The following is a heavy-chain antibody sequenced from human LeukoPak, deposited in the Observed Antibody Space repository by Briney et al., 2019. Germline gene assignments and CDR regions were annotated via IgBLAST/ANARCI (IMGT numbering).Heavy chain of an antibody. V-gene: IGHV3-73*01. Sequence: PGGSLRLSCAASGFAFSGPAMHWVRQASGKGLEWVGRIRSKANSYATAYAASVKGRFTISRDDSKNTAYLQMNSLKTEDTAVYYCTRTDYGGNSVAFDIWGQGAMVTVSS. J-gene: IGHJ3*02. CDR3: TRTDYGGNSVAFDI. D-gene: IGHD4-23*01. CDR2: IRSKANSYAT. CDR1: GFAFSGPA.